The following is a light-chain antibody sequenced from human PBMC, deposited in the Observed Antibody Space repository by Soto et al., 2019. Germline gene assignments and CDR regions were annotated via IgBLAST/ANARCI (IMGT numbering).Light chain of an antibody. V-gene: IGLV2-14*01. J-gene: IGLJ2*01. CDR3: SSYTSSSPVV. Sequence: QSALTQPASVSVSPGQSITISCTGTSSDVGGYNYVSWYQQHPGKPPKLMIYEVSNRPSGVSNRFSGSKSGNTASLTISEIQAEDEADYYCSSYTSSSPVVFGGGTKLTVL. CDR1: SSDVGGYNY. CDR2: EVS.